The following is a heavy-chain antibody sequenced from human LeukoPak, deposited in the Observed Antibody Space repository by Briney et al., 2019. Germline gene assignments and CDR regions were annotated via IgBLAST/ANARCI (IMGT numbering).Heavy chain of an antibody. V-gene: IGHV3-48*04. D-gene: IGHD5-12*01. CDR1: GFTFSSYS. CDR2: ISSSSSTI. J-gene: IGHJ4*02. Sequence: PGGSLRLSCAASGFTFSSYSMNWVRQAPGKGLEWVSYISSSSSTIYYADSVKGRFTISRDNAKNSLYLQMNSLRAEDTAVYYCASLRGGYDSFAFDYWGQGTLVTVSS. CDR3: ASLRGGYDSFAFDY.